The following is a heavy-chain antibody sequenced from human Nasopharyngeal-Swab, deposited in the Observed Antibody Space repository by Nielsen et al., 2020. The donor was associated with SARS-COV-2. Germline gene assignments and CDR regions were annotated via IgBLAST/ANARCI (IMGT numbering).Heavy chain of an antibody. CDR2: IYYSGST. CDR1: GGSVSSGSYY. CDR3: ARDLYSGSYGFDY. J-gene: IGHJ4*02. Sequence: SETLSLTYTVSGGSVSSGSYYWSWIRQPPGKGLEWIGYIYYSGSTNYNPSLKSRVTISVDTSKNQFSLKLSSVTAADTAVYYCARDLYSGSYGFDYWGQGTLVTVSS. V-gene: IGHV4-61*01. D-gene: IGHD1-26*01.